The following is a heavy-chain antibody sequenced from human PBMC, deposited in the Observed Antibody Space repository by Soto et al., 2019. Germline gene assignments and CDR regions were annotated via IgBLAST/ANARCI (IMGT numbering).Heavy chain of an antibody. CDR2: IWYEGANE. CDR1: GFTFSSYG. J-gene: IGHJ4*02. Sequence: QVQLVESGGGVVQPGTSLRLSCATSGFTFSSYGMYWVRQAPGKGPEWVAVIWYEGANEYYADSVKGRFTISRDNSKNTLYLQMNSLRAEDTAIYYCAKDVGNSWSYYFDFWGQGTLVTVSS. D-gene: IGHD6-13*01. CDR3: AKDVGNSWSYYFDF. V-gene: IGHV3-33*06.